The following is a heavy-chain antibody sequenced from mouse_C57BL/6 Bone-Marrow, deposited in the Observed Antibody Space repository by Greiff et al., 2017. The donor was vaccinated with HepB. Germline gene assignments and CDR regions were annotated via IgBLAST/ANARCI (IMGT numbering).Heavy chain of an antibody. CDR3: ARGLSIRYFDV. D-gene: IGHD6-1*01. V-gene: IGHV5-16*01. CDR1: GFTFSDYY. J-gene: IGHJ1*03. Sequence: EVQVVESEGGLVQPGSSMKLSCTASGFTFSDYYMAWVRQVPEKGLEWVANINYDGSSTYYLDSLKSRFIISRDNAKNILYLQMSSLKSEDTATYYCARGLSIRYFDVWGTGTTVTVSS. CDR2: INYDGSST.